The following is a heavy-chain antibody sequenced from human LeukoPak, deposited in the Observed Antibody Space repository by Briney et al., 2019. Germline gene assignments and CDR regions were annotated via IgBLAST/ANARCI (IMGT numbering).Heavy chain of an antibody. J-gene: IGHJ5*02. Sequence: GASVKVSCKASGGTFSSYAISWARQAPGQGLEWMGGIIPIFGTANYAQKFQGRVTITADESTSTAYMELSSLRSEDTAVYYCAKGAAAGTYNWFDPWGQGTLVTVSS. CDR3: AKGAAAGTYNWFDP. CDR2: IIPIFGTA. D-gene: IGHD6-13*01. V-gene: IGHV1-69*13. CDR1: GGTFSSYA.